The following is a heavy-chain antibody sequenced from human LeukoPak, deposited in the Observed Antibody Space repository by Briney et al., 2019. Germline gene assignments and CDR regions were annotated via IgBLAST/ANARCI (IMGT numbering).Heavy chain of an antibody. V-gene: IGHV4-61*02. Sequence: SETLSLTCTVSGGSISSGNYYWSWIRQPAGMGLEWTGRIYISGGTEYNPSLKSRVTISIDTSKNQFYLRLSSVTAADTAVYYCARVRRNSGNKYFDPWGQGTRVTVSS. CDR1: GGSISSGNYY. J-gene: IGHJ5*02. CDR2: IYISGGT. D-gene: IGHD5-12*01. CDR3: ARVRRNSGNKYFDP.